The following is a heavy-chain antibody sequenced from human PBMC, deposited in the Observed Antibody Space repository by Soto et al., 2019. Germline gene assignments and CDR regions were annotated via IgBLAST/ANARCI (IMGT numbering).Heavy chain of an antibody. J-gene: IGHJ3*02. D-gene: IGHD1-26*01. V-gene: IGHV1-18*01. CDR2: ISAYNGNT. CDR3: ARDISGSYYGRAFDI. Sequence: ASVKVSCKASVYTFTSYGISWVRQAPGQGLEWMGWISAYNGNTNYAQKLQGRVTMTTDTSTSTAYMELRSLRSDDTAVYYCARDISGSYYGRAFDIWGQGTMVTVSS. CDR1: VYTFTSYG.